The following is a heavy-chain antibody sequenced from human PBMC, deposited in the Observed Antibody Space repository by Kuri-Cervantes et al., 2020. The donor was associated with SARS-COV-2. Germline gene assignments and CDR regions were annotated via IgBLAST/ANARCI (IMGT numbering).Heavy chain of an antibody. D-gene: IGHD5-24*01. CDR1: GGSISSSSYY. Sequence: SETLSLTCTVSGGSISSSSYYWGWIRQPPGKGLEWIGEINHGGSTNYNPSLKSRVTISLDTSKNQFSLNLSSVTAADTAVYFCARLATITWHYYYGMDVWGPGTTVTVSS. V-gene: IGHV4-39*07. J-gene: IGHJ6*02. CDR3: ARLATITWHYYYGMDV. CDR2: INHGGST.